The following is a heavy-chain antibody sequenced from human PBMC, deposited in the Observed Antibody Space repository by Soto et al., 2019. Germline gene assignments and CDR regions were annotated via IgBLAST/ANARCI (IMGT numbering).Heavy chain of an antibody. CDR3: ARMAGPWYFDL. CDR1: GGSFSGFY. Sequence: LSLTCAVHGGSFSGFYWTWIRQPPGKGLEWTGEINHSGSSNYNPPLKSRVTMSLDTSRNQFSLSLNSVTAADTAVYYCARMAGPWYFDLWGRGTLVTVSS. CDR2: INHSGSS. J-gene: IGHJ2*01. V-gene: IGHV4-34*01.